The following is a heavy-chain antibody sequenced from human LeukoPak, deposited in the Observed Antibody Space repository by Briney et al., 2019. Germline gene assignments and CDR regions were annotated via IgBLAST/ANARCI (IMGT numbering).Heavy chain of an antibody. CDR2: IKQDGSEK. J-gene: IGHJ4*02. Sequence: GSLRLSCAASGFTFINYWMSWVRQAPGKGLEWVANIKQDGSEKYYVDSVKGRFTISRDNAKNSLYLQMSSLRAEDTAVYYCARDSGPLGDGHWGQGTLVTVSS. CDR3: ARDSGPLGDGH. D-gene: IGHD4-17*01. V-gene: IGHV3-7*01. CDR1: GFTFINYW.